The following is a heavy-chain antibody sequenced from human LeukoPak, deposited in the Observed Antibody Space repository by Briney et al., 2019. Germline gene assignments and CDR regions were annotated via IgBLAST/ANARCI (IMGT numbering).Heavy chain of an antibody. CDR1: GYSFTSHY. V-gene: IGHV1-46*01. Sequence: ASVKVSCKASGYSFTSHYMHWVRQAPGQGLEWLGLINPSGSSTLYAQKFQGRVTMTRDMSTTTDYMELSSLRSEDTAVYYCARVLAAKGSFDYWGQGTLVTVSS. D-gene: IGHD6-13*01. CDR2: INPSGSST. J-gene: IGHJ4*02. CDR3: ARVLAAKGSFDY.